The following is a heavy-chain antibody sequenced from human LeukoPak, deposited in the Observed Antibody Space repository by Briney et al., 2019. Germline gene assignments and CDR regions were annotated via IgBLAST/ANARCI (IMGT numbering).Heavy chain of an antibody. V-gene: IGHV5-51*01. CDR2: IYPGGSDT. CDR3: ARQAPSVVVAATGDFDY. D-gene: IGHD2-15*01. Sequence: GESLKISCKGSGYSFTSYWIGWVRQMPGKGLEWMGIIYPGGSDTRYRPSFEGQVTISADKSISTAYLQWSSLKASDTAMYYCARQAPSVVVAATGDFDYWGQGTLVTVSS. CDR1: GYSFTSYW. J-gene: IGHJ4*02.